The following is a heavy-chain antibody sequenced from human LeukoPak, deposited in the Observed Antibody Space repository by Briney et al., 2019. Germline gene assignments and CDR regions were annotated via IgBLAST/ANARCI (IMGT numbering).Heavy chain of an antibody. CDR3: ASLGYSSSSGPPPCYFDY. CDR1: GYTFTGYY. CDR2: INPNSGST. J-gene: IGHJ4*02. Sequence: ASVKVSCQASGYTFTGYYMHWVRQTPGQGLEWMGWINPNSGSTNYAQKFQGRVTMTRETSISTAYMELSRLRSDATAVYYCASLGYSSSSGPPPCYFDYWGQGTLVTVSS. V-gene: IGHV1-2*02. D-gene: IGHD6-6*01.